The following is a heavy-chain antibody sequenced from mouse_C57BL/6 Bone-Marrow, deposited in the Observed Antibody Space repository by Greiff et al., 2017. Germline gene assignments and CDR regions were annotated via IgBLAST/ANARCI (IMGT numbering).Heavy chain of an antibody. CDR2: IWSGGST. V-gene: IGHV2-4*01. CDR3: AKNWGYDGYYGFAY. Sequence: QVQLQQSGPGLVQPSQSLSITCTVSGFSLTSYGVHWVRQPPGKGLEWLGVIWSGGSTDYNAAFISRLSISKDNSKSQVFFKMNSLQADDTAIYYCAKNWGYDGYYGFAYWGQGTLVTVSA. CDR1: GFSLTSYG. J-gene: IGHJ3*01. D-gene: IGHD2-3*01.